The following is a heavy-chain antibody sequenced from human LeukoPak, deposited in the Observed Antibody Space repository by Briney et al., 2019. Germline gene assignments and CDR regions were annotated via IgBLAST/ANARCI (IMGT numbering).Heavy chain of an antibody. J-gene: IGHJ4*02. CDR3: ASRNDIMTGYVFDF. D-gene: IGHD3-9*01. V-gene: IGHV4-39*01. CDR2: IYYTGST. CDR1: GGSVSSTIYY. Sequence: MPSETLSLTCTVSGGSVSSTIYYWGWIRQSPGKGLEWIGSIYYTGSTSYNPSLKSRVTISVDTSKNQFSLKLTSVTAADTAVYYCASRNDIMTGYVFDFWGQGTLVTVSS.